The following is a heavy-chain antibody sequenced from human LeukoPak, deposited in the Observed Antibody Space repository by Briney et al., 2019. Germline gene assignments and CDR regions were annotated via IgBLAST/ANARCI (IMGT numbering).Heavy chain of an antibody. V-gene: IGHV1-3*01. J-gene: IGHJ5*02. CDR1: GYTFTSY. Sequence: ASVKVSCKASGYTFTSYMHWVRQAPGQRLEWMGWINVGNGNTKYSQKFQGRVTITRDTSATTAYMELSSLKSEDTAVYYCAREGDSSWYGAHNWFDPWGQGTLVTVSS. D-gene: IGHD6-13*01. CDR2: INVGNGNT. CDR3: AREGDSSWYGAHNWFDP.